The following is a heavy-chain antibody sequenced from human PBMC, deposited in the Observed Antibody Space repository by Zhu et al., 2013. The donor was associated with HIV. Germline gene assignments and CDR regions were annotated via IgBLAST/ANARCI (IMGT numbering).Heavy chain of an antibody. V-gene: IGHV1-69*01. CDR3: IRRAFYYDRSWFDP. J-gene: IGHJ5*02. Sequence: QVQLVQSGAEVKKPGSSVKVSCKASGGTFSNYTITWVRQAPGQGPEWMGGIIPIFGSAYYAQRFQGRVTITADESTRTAYMELSTLRSEDTAVYYCIRRAFYYDRSWFDPGAREPWSPSPQ. CDR1: GGTFSNYT. CDR2: IIPIFGSA. D-gene: IGHD3-22*01.